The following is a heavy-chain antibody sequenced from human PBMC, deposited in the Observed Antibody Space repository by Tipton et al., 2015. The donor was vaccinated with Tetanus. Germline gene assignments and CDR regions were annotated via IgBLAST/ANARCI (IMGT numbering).Heavy chain of an antibody. V-gene: IGHV4-31*03. CDR2: IYYSGST. J-gene: IGHJ4*02. Sequence: TLSLTCTVSGGSISSGGYYWSWIRQHPGKGLEWIGYIYYSGSTYYNPSLKSRVTISVDTSKNQFSLKLSSVTAADTAVYYCARVGGYSYDTYYFDYWGQGTLVTVSS. D-gene: IGHD5-18*01. CDR1: GGSISSGGYY. CDR3: ARVGGYSYDTYYFDY.